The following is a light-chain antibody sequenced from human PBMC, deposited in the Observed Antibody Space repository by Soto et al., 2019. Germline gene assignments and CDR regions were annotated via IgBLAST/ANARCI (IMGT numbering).Light chain of an antibody. Sequence: QSVLNQPPSVSGSPGQSVTISCTGTSSDFGGYNRVSWYQQPPGTAPKLVIYEVIHRPSGVPARFSGSKSGNTASLTISGLQAEDEADYYCYSYTSSSTYVFGTGTKVTVL. CDR2: EVI. J-gene: IGLJ1*01. CDR3: YSYTSSSTYV. V-gene: IGLV2-18*02. CDR1: SSDFGGYNR.